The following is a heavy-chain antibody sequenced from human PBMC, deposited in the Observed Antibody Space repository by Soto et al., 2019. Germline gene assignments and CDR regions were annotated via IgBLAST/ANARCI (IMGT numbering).Heavy chain of an antibody. Sequence: RIRKTTGKGLEWIGSIYYSGSTYYNPSLKSRVTISVDTSKNQFSLKLSSVTAADTAVFFCARHLGGGNSMETAYWGKGSLVPV. J-gene: IGHJ4*02. D-gene: IGHD2-21*02. CDR3: ARHLGGGNSMETAY. CDR2: IYYSGST. V-gene: IGHV4-39*01.